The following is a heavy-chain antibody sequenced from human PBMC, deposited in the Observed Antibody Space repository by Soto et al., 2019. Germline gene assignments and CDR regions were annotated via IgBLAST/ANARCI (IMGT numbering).Heavy chain of an antibody. V-gene: IGHV5-51*01. D-gene: IGHD4-17*01. J-gene: IGHJ4*02. CDR2: IYPDDSDS. CDR1: GYKFTTYW. Sequence: GESLKISCKGSGYKFTTYWIGWVRQMPGKGLEWMAIIYPDDSDSRYSPSFQGQVTISADKSISTAYLQWSSLKASDTAVYYCVATYGDYLDYWGQGTLVTVSS. CDR3: VATYGDYLDY.